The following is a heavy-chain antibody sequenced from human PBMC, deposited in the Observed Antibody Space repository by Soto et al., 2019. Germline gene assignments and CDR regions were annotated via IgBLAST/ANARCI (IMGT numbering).Heavy chain of an antibody. CDR3: VRTSLVVAAATREDY. J-gene: IGHJ4*02. D-gene: IGHD2-15*01. CDR1: GFTFSSYW. V-gene: IGHV3-74*01. Sequence: GGSLRLSFAASGFTFSSYWIHWVRQAPGKGLVWVSRINSDGSSTSYADSVKGRFTISRDNAKNTLYLQMNSLRAEDTAVYYCVRTSLVVAAATREDYWGQGTLVTVSS. CDR2: INSDGSST.